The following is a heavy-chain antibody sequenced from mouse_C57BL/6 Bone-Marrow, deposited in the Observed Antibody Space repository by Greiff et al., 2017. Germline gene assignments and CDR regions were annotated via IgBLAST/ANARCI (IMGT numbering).Heavy chain of an antibody. CDR1: GYTFTSYW. CDR3: ARPWGN. V-gene: IGHV1-50*01. J-gene: IGHJ3*01. CDR2: IDPSDSYT. Sequence: QVQLQQPGAELVKPGASVKLSCKASGYTFTSYWMQWVQQRPGQGLEWIGEIDPSDSYTNYTQKFKGKATLTVDTSSSTAYMQLSSLTSEDAAVXYCARPWGNWGQGTLVTVSA.